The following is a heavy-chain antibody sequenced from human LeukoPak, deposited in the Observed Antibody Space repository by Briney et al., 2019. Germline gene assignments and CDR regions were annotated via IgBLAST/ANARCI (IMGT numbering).Heavy chain of an antibody. CDR2: IYSGGST. CDR1: GFTVSSNY. V-gene: IGHV3-53*01. J-gene: IGHJ4*02. Sequence: GGSLRLSCAASGFTVSSNYMSWVRQAPGKGLEWVSVIYSGGSTYYADSVKGRFTISRDNSKNTLYLRMNSLRAEDTAVYYCARLAVAGTDLRDYWGQGTLVTVSS. CDR3: ARLAVAGTDLRDY. D-gene: IGHD6-19*01.